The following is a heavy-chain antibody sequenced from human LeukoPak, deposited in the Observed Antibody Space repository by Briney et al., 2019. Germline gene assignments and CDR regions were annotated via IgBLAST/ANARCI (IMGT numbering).Heavy chain of an antibody. J-gene: IGHJ4*02. D-gene: IGHD4-17*01. CDR2: INHSGST. CDR3: ARLAYAVTSGP. CDR1: GGSFSGYY. Sequence: SETLSLTCTVYGGSFSGYYWSWIRQPPGKGLEWIGEINHSGSTNYNPSLKSRVTISVDTSKNQFPLKLSSVTAADTAVYYCARLAYAVTSGPWGQGTLVTVSS. V-gene: IGHV4-34*01.